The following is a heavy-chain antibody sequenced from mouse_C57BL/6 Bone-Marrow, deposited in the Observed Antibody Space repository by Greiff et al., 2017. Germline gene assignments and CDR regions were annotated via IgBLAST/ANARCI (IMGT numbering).Heavy chain of an antibody. Sequence: EVKLVESGGGLVQPKGSLKLSCAASGFSFNTYAMNWVRQAPGKGLEWVARIRRTSNNYATYYADSVKDRFTISRDDSASMLYLQINHLKTEDTAMYNCVRQIDYDSDDWYFDVWGTGTTVTVSS. V-gene: IGHV10-1*01. CDR3: VRQIDYDSDDWYFDV. CDR1: GFSFNTYA. D-gene: IGHD2-4*01. CDR2: IRRTSNNYAT. J-gene: IGHJ1*03.